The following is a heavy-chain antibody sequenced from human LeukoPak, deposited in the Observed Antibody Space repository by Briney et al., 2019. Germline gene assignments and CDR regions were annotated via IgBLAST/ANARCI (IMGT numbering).Heavy chain of an antibody. V-gene: IGHV1-18*01. D-gene: IGHD3-3*01. Sequence: GASVKVSCKASGYTFTSYGISWVRQAPGQGLEWMGWISAYNGNTNYAQKLQGRVTMTTDTSTSTAYMGLRSLRSDDTAVYYCARGHYDFWSGYYSLDYWGQGTLVTVSS. CDR1: GYTFTSYG. J-gene: IGHJ4*02. CDR3: ARGHYDFWSGYYSLDY. CDR2: ISAYNGNT.